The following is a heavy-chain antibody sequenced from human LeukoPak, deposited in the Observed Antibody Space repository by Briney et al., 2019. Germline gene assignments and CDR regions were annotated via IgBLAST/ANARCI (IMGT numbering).Heavy chain of an antibody. V-gene: IGHV4-39*07. CDR2: VDNTGGT. Sequence: NASETLSLTCTVSGGFISSPDYYWAWIRQPPGKGLEWIGSVDNTGGTYYNPSFKSRVTISINTSKNQFSLKLNSVIATDTAVYFCARVIFEFWFDPWGQGTLVTVSS. CDR3: ARVIFEFWFDP. CDR1: GGFISSPDYY. D-gene: IGHD3-10*01. J-gene: IGHJ5*02.